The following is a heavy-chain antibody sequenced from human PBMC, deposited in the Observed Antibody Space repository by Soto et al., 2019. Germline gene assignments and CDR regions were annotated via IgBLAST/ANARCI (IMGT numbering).Heavy chain of an antibody. CDR2: IYYSGST. J-gene: IGHJ6*02. Sequence: QVQLQESGPGLVKPSQTLSLTCTVSGGSISSGGYYWSWIRQHPGKGLEWIGYIYYSGSTYYNPSLKSRVTISVDASKNQFSLKLSSVTAADTAVYYCASRGYSYGFSLGMDVWGQGTTVTVSS. CDR3: ASRGYSYGFSLGMDV. D-gene: IGHD5-18*01. V-gene: IGHV4-31*03. CDR1: GGSISSGGYY.